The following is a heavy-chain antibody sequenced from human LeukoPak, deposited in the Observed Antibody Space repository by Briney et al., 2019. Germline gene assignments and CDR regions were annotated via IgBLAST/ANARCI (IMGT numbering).Heavy chain of an antibody. V-gene: IGHV4-38-2*01. J-gene: IGHJ4*02. Sequence: SETLSLTCAVSGYSINNAHYWAWIRQPPGKGLEWIGNISQSAIASYNPSLKSRVTISLDTSNNHFSLDLRSVTAADTAVYFCARASVEHSIVAGDYFDYWGQGKLFSVSS. D-gene: IGHD1/OR15-1a*01. CDR2: ISQSAIA. CDR1: GYSINNAHY. CDR3: ARASVEHSIVAGDYFDY.